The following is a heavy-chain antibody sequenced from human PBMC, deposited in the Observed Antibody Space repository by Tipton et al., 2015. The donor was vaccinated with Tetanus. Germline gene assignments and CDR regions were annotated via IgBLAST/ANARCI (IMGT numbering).Heavy chain of an antibody. CDR3: AKDRALSGSLFYYGMDV. CDR2: ITGSGYST. Sequence: SLRLSCAASGFTFSTHAMHWVRQAPGKGLEWVSAITGSGYSTYYANSVKGRFTISRDNSKNMLYLQMNSLRAEDTAVYYCAKDRALSGSLFYYGMDVWGQGTTVTVSS. D-gene: IGHD5-12*01. CDR1: GFTFSTHA. V-gene: IGHV3-23*01. J-gene: IGHJ6*02.